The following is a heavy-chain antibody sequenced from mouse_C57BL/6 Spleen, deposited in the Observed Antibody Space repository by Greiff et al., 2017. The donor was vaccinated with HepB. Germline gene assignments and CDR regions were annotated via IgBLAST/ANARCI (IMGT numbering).Heavy chain of an antibody. Sequence: QVQLQQSGAELVRPGTSVKVSCKASGYAFTNYLIEWVKQRPGQGLEWIGVINPGSGGTNYNEKFKGKATLTADKSSSTAYMQLSSLTSEDSAVYFCVSSTVVGGGFAYLGQGTLVTVSA. V-gene: IGHV1-54*01. CDR3: VSSTVVGGGFAY. CDR2: INPGSGGT. D-gene: IGHD1-1*01. CDR1: GYAFTNYL. J-gene: IGHJ3*01.